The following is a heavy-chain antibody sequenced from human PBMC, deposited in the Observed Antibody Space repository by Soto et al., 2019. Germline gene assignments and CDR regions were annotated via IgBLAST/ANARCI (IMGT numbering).Heavy chain of an antibody. CDR3: SWSLEENDAFDI. V-gene: IGHV3-33*01. D-gene: IGHD2-8*01. Sequence: GGSQRLSCAASGFTFSSYGMHWVRQAPGKGLEWVAVIWYDGSNKYYADSVKGRFTISRDNSKNTLYLQMNSLRAEDTAVYYCSWSLEENDAFDIWGQGTMVTVSS. J-gene: IGHJ3*02. CDR2: IWYDGSNK. CDR1: GFTFSSYG.